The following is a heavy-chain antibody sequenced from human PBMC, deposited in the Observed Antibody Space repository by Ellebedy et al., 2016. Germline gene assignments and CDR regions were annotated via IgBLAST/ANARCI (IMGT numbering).Heavy chain of an antibody. D-gene: IGHD3-16*01. Sequence: SETLSLXCAVYGGSFSGYYWSWIRQPPGKGLEWIGEINHSGSTNSNPSLKSRVTISVDRSKNQFSLKLSSVTAADTAVYYCASRIGGGAFDIWGQGTMVTVSS. CDR1: GGSFSGYY. V-gene: IGHV4-34*01. CDR2: INHSGST. CDR3: ASRIGGGAFDI. J-gene: IGHJ3*02.